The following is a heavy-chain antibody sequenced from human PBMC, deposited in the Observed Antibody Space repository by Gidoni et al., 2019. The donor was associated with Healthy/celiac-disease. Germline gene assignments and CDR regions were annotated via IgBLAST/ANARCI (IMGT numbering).Heavy chain of an antibody. CDR3: ARDPRMGGSVDY. V-gene: IGHV3-33*01. CDR2: IGYDGSNK. CDR1: GFTFSGYG. D-gene: IGHD3-10*01. Sequence: QVQLVESGGGVVQPGRSLRLSCAASGFTFSGYGMHWVRQAPGKGLGWVAVIGYDGSNKYYADSVKGRFTISRDNSKNTLYLQMNSLRAEDTAVYYCARDPRMGGSVDYWGQGTLVTVSS. J-gene: IGHJ4*02.